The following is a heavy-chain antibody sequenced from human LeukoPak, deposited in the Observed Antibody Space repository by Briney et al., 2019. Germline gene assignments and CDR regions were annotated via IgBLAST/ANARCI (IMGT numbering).Heavy chain of an antibody. J-gene: IGHJ6*02. CDR2: ISSSSSYI. CDR1: GFTFSNAW. CDR3: ARVVEEGDSYYYYGMDV. V-gene: IGHV3-21*01. D-gene: IGHD2-2*01. Sequence: GGSLRLSCAASGFTFSNAWMSWVRQAPGKGLEWVSSISSSSSYIYYADSVKGRFTISRDNAKNSLYLQMNSLRAEDTAVYYCARVVEEGDSYYYYGMDVWGQGTTVTVSS.